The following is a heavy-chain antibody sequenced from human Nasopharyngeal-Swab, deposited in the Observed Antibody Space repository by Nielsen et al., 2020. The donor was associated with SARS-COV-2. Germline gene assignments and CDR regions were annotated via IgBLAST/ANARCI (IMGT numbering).Heavy chain of an antibody. Sequence: SETLSLTCAVYGGSFSGYYWSWIRQPLGKGLEWIGEINHSGSTNYNPSLKSRVTISRDTSKNQFSLRLTSVTAADTAVYYCARGGIGSGWNWFDPWGQGTLVTVSS. CDR1: GGSFSGYY. CDR2: INHSGST. J-gene: IGHJ5*02. D-gene: IGHD6-19*01. CDR3: ARGGIGSGWNWFDP. V-gene: IGHV4-34*01.